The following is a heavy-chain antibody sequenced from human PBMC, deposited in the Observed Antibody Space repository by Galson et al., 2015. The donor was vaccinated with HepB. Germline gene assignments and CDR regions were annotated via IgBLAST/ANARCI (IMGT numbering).Heavy chain of an antibody. J-gene: IGHJ4*02. CDR1: GYTFTGYY. D-gene: IGHD4-17*01. V-gene: IGHV1-2*06. CDR3: ASGKRVTTGADY. CDR2: INPNSGGT. Sequence: SVKVSCKASGYTFTGYYIHWVRQAPGQGLEWMGRINPNSGGTNYAQKFQGRATMTRDTSISTAYVELSRLRSDDTAVYYCASGKRVTTGADYRGQGTLVTVSS.